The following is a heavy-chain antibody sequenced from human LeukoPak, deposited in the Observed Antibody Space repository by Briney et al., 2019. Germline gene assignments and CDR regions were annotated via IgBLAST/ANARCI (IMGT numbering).Heavy chain of an antibody. D-gene: IGHD3-10*01. CDR1: GFTVSSND. V-gene: IGHV3-66*02. J-gene: IGHJ5*02. CDR2: IYSGGST. Sequence: GGSLRLSCAASGFTVSSNDMSWVRQAPGKGLEWVSVIYSGGSTYYSDSVKGRFTISRDNSKNTLYLQMNSLRAEHTAVYYCARDWRWFGDKYWLDPWGQGPLVTVSS. CDR3: ARDWRWFGDKYWLDP.